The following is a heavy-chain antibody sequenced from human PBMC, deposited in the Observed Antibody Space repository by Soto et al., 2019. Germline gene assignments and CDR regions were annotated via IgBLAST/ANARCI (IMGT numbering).Heavy chain of an antibody. D-gene: IGHD6-6*01. CDR2: LKQDGSEK. Sequence: GGSLRLSCAASGFTFSSYWMSWVRQAPGKGLEWVANLKQDGSEKYYVDSVKGRFTIARDDAKNSLYLQMNSLRAEDTAVYYCARLGRSSSSYYYYGMDVWGQGTTGTVS. J-gene: IGHJ6*02. CDR1: GFTFSSYW. V-gene: IGHV3-7*03. CDR3: ARLGRSSSSYYYYGMDV.